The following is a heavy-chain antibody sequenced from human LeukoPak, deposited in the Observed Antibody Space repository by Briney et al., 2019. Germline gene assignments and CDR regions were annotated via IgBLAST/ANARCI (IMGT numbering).Heavy chain of an antibody. CDR1: GFTVSSNY. Sequence: PGGSLRLSCAASGFTVSSNYMSWVRQAPGKGLEWVSVIYSGGSTYYADSVKGRFTISRDNSKNTLYLQMNSLRAEDTAVYYCARDGQAVRGVIVYFDYWGQGTLVTVSS. CDR2: IYSGGST. D-gene: IGHD3-10*01. V-gene: IGHV3-66*01. J-gene: IGHJ4*02. CDR3: ARDGQAVRGVIVYFDY.